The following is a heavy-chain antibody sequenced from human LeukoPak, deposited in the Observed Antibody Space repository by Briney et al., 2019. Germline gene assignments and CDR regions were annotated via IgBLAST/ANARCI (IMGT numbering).Heavy chain of an antibody. Sequence: KTSETLSLTCTVFGGSIDSSTNYWAWIRQPPGKGLEWIGEINHSGATNYNPSLKSRVTISVDTSKNHFSLKVSSVTAADAAVYYCAGYAVGRNGDNGNRRNEAFDVWGQGTMVTVSA. CDR2: INHSGAT. D-gene: IGHD1-1*01. CDR1: GGSIDSSTNY. CDR3: AGYAVGRNGDNGNRRNEAFDV. J-gene: IGHJ3*01. V-gene: IGHV4-39*02.